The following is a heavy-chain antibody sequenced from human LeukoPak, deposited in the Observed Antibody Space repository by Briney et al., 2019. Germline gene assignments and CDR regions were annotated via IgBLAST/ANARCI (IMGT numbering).Heavy chain of an antibody. Sequence: SSVKVSCKASGGTLSSYAISWVRQAPGQGLEWMGGIIPIFGTANYAQKFQGRVTITADESTSTAYMELSSLRSEDTAVYYCAREELRFLEWPLYYYMDVWGKGTTVTVSS. V-gene: IGHV1-69*01. CDR3: AREELRFLEWPLYYYMDV. J-gene: IGHJ6*03. CDR2: IIPIFGTA. CDR1: GGTLSSYA. D-gene: IGHD3-3*01.